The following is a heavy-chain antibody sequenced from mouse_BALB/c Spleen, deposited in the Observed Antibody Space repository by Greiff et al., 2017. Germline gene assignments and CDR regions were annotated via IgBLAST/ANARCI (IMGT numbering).Heavy chain of an antibody. CDR1: GYNFTSYW. CDR3: ARGGVTTVVDKFAY. V-gene: IGHV1-55*01. D-gene: IGHD1-1*01. J-gene: IGHJ3*01. CDR2: IYPGSGST. Sequence: QVQLQQPGAELVKPGTSVKLSCKASGYNFTSYWINWVKLRPGQGLEWIGDIYPGSGSTNYNEKFKSKATLTVDTSSSTAYMQLSSLASEDSALYYCARGGVTTVVDKFAYWGQGTLVTVSA.